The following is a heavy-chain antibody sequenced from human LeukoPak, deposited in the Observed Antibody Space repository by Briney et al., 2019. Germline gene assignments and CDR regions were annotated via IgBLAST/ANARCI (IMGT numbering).Heavy chain of an antibody. CDR2: ISSSSDFI. Sequence: PGGSLRLSCAASGFTFSSYSMNWVRQAPGKGLEWVSSISSSSDFIYYADSVKGRFTISRDNAKNSLYLQMNSLRAEDTAVYYCARDSGSYSGLETELEYWGQGTLVTVSS. CDR3: ARDSGSYSGLETELEY. J-gene: IGHJ4*02. D-gene: IGHD1-26*01. CDR1: GFTFSSYS. V-gene: IGHV3-21*01.